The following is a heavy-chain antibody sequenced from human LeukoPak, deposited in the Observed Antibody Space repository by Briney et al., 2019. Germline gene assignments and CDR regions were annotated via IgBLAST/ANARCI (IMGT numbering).Heavy chain of an antibody. CDR1: GGTFSSYA. D-gene: IGHD2-2*02. Sequence: ASVKASCKASGGTFSSYAISWVRQAPGQGLEWMGGIIPIFGTANYAQKFQGRVTITADESTSTAYMEVKSLRSGDRAVDYCERYCSSTSCYTGAAFYYWGQGTLVTVSS. CDR3: ERYCSSTSCYTGAAFYY. CDR2: IIPIFGTA. V-gene: IGHV1-69*13. J-gene: IGHJ4*02.